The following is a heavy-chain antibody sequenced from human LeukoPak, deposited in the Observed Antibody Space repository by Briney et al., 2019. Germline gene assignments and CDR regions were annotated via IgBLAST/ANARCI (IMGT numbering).Heavy chain of an antibody. CDR3: ARGGPRYYYDSSGYYPFDY. D-gene: IGHD3-22*01. Sequence: SETLSLTCTVSGGSISSSSYYWGWIRQPPGKGLEWIGEINHSGSTNYNPSLKSRVTISVDTSKNQFSLKLSSVTAADTAVYYCARGGPRYYYDSSGYYPFDYWGQGTLVTVSS. CDR1: GGSISSSSYY. CDR2: INHSGST. V-gene: IGHV4-39*07. J-gene: IGHJ4*02.